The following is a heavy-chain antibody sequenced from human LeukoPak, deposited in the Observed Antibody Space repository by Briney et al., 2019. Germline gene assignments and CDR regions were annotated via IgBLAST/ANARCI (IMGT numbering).Heavy chain of an antibody. CDR1: GFRFLTYG. CDR2: IQYDGSEK. J-gene: IGHJ5*02. CDR3: AKDLIA. V-gene: IGHV3-30*02. Sequence: HPGGSLRLSCAASGFRFLTYGMHWVRQAPGKGLEWVAFIQYDGSEKVYADSVKGRFTISRDNSKNTLYLQMNSLRGEDTAVYYCAKDLIAWGQGTLVTVSS.